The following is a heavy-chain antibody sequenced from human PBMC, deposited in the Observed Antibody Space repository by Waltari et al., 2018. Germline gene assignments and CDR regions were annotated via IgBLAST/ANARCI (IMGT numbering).Heavy chain of an antibody. V-gene: IGHV4-31*03. D-gene: IGHD3-10*01. CDR2: IYYSGST. CDR3: ARRAPMARYFDY. Sequence: QVQLQESGPGLVEPSQTLSLTCTVSGGSINSGGYYWSWFRQHPERGLEWIGYIYYSGSTSYSPSFNSRASISFDTSKNQFFLRLTSVTTADTAVYYCARRAPMARYFDYWGQGTVVTVSS. CDR1: GGSINSGGYY. J-gene: IGHJ4*02.